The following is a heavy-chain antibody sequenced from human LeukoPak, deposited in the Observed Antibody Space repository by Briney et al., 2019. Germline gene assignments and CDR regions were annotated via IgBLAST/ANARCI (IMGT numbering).Heavy chain of an antibody. D-gene: IGHD3-22*01. CDR1: GLTFSSYG. V-gene: IGHV3-23*01. J-gene: IGHJ4*02. CDR2: ISGSGGST. Sequence: PGGTLRLSCAASGLTFSSYGMSWVRQAPGKGLEWVSAISGSGGSTYYADSVKGRFTISRDNSKNTLYLQMNSLRAEDTAVYYCAKRNYYDSSGYYPGRGAFDYWGQGTLVTVSS. CDR3: AKRNYYDSSGYYPGRGAFDY.